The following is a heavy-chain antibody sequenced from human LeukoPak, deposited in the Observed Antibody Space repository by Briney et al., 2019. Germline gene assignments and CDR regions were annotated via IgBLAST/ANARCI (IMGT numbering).Heavy chain of an antibody. J-gene: IGHJ3*02. CDR2: ISSSSSYI. D-gene: IGHD6-25*01. CDR1: GFTFSSYS. CDR3: ARDGIAAVRDAFDI. V-gene: IGHV3-21*01. Sequence: GGSLRLSCAASGFTFSSYSMNWVRQAPGKGLEWVSSISSSSSYIYYADSVKGRFTISRDNAKNSLYLQMNSLRAEDMAVYYCARDGIAAVRDAFDIWGQGTMVTVSS.